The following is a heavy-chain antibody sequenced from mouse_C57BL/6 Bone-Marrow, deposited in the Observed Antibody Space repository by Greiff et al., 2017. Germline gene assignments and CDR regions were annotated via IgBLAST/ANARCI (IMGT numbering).Heavy chain of an antibody. V-gene: IGHV14-1*01. Sequence: EVQLQQSGAELVRPGASVKLSCTASGFNIKDYCLPWVKQRPEQGLEWIGRIDPEDGDTEYAPKFQGKATMTADTSSNTAYLQLSSLTSEDTAVYDFTTYDYDGAWFAYWGQGTLVTVSA. CDR3: TTYDYDGAWFAY. CDR1: GFNIKDYC. J-gene: IGHJ3*01. CDR2: IDPEDGDT. D-gene: IGHD2-4*01.